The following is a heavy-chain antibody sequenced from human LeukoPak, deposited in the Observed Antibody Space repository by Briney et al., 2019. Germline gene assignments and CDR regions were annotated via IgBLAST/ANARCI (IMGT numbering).Heavy chain of an antibody. CDR3: ARDYYSSSWYLNYYYYMDV. J-gene: IGHJ6*03. D-gene: IGHD6-13*01. V-gene: IGHV1-69*13. Sequence: ASVKVSCKASGGTFSSYAISWVRQAPGQGLEWMGGIIPIFGTANYAQKFQGRVTITADESTSTAYMELSSLRSEDTAVYYCARDYYSSSWYLNYYYYMDVWGKGTTVTVSS. CDR1: GGTFSSYA. CDR2: IIPIFGTA.